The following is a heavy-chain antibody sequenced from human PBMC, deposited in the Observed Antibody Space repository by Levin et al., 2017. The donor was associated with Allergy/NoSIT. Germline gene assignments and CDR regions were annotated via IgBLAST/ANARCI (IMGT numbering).Heavy chain of an antibody. CDR1: GGSISSSSYY. V-gene: IGHV4-39*02. D-gene: IGHD3-3*01. CDR2: IYYSGST. CDR3: AREGATIFGVAHRFDP. Sequence: PSETLSLTCTVSGGSISSSSYYWGWIRQPPGKGLEWIGSIYYSGSTYYNPSLKSRVTISVDTSKNQFSLKLSSVTAADTAVYYCAREGATIFGVAHRFDPWGQGTLVTVSS. J-gene: IGHJ5*02.